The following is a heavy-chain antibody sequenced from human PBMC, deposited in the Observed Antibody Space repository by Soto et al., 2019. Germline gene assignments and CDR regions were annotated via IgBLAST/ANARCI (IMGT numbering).Heavy chain of an antibody. D-gene: IGHD6-13*01. CDR3: VRADLGVVGSSWYYFHMDV. Sequence: SETLSLTCAVSGGSISSYYWSWIRQPPGKGLEWIGCILYSGSTNYNPSLKSRVTISVDTSRNQFSLKLSSVTAADTAVYYCVRADLGVVGSSWYYFHMDVWGQGTTVTVSS. CDR2: ILYSGST. CDR1: GGSISSYY. V-gene: IGHV4-59*12. J-gene: IGHJ6*02.